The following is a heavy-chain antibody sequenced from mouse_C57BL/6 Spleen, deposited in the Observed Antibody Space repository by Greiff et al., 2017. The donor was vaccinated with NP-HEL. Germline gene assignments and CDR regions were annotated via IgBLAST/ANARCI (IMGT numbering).Heavy chain of an antibody. V-gene: IGHV5-6*01. J-gene: IGHJ4*01. D-gene: IGHD1-1*01. CDR2: ISSGCSTI. CDR3: ARQADYGREAMDN. Sequence: EVQLVESGGDLVKPGGSLKLSCAASGFTFSGYGMSWVRQAPDKRLEWVANISSGCSTIYSPDSVKGRFTISRDNAKNTLYLQMSSLKSEVTAMYYCARQADYGREAMDNGGQGTSAPVSP. CDR1: GFTFSGYG.